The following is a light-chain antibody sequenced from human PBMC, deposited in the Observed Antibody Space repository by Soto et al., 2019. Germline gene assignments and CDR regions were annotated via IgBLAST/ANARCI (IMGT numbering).Light chain of an antibody. Sequence: QSVLTQSPSASASLGASVKLTCTLSSGHSSYAIAWHQQQPEKGPRYLMKLNSDGSHSKGDGIPDRFSGSSSGAERYLTISSLQSEDEADYYCQTWGTGIWVFCGGTQLTVL. CDR3: QTWGTGIWV. V-gene: IGLV4-69*01. CDR2: LNSDGSH. J-gene: IGLJ3*02. CDR1: SGHSSYA.